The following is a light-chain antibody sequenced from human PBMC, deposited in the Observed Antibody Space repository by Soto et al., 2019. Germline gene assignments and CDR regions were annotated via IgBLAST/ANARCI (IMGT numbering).Light chain of an antibody. Sequence: XSVLXXXXXVSGXXXXXITISCXGTSSDVGAYNYVSWFQHYPGKAPKLMIYDVSDRPSGVSNRFSGSKSVNTASLTISGLQAEDEADFYCCSYTTSSSRYVFGTGTKVTVL. CDR1: SSDVGAYNY. CDR3: CSYTTSSSRYV. V-gene: IGLV2-14*03. CDR2: DVS. J-gene: IGLJ1*01.